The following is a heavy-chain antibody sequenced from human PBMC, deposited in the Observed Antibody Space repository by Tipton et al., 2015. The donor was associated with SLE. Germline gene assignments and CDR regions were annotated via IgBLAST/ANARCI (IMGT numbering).Heavy chain of an antibody. CDR1: GFTFSMYA. Sequence: SLRLSCAASGFTFSMYAMGWVRQTPEKGLEWVSGISSSGGNTYFADSVKGRFIISRDNSRNTVYLQMNSLRVDETALYYCVGYHDFWSSVGEHWGRGALVTVSS. CDR3: VGYHDFWSSVGEH. CDR2: ISSSGGNT. D-gene: IGHD3-3*01. J-gene: IGHJ1*01. V-gene: IGHV3-23*01.